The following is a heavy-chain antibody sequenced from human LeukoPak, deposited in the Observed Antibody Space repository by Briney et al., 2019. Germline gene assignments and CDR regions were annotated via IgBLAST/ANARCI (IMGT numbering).Heavy chain of an antibody. V-gene: IGHV3-7*01. D-gene: IGHD6-13*01. Sequence: GGSLRLSCAASGFTFNSYSMNWVRQAPGKGLEWVANINQDGSVKYFVDSVKGRFTISRDNAKNSLYLQMNSLRAEDTAVYYCARAAHSSSAFWGQGILVTVSS. CDR1: GFTFNSYS. J-gene: IGHJ4*02. CDR3: ARAAHSSSAF. CDR2: INQDGSVK.